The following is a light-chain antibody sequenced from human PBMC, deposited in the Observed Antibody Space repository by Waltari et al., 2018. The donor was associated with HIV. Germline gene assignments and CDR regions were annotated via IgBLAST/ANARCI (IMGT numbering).Light chain of an antibody. Sequence: QPALTQPASVSGSPGQSIPISCTGSSRDVGGYGYVSWYQQHSGKVPKVLIYHVRTWFTGFSSLFSGSSSGNTASLRISGLQPDDEADYYCCSYAGNDTYFFGTGTMVTAL. CDR2: HVR. CDR3: CSYAGNDTYF. CDR1: SRDVGGYGY. V-gene: IGLV2-23*02. J-gene: IGLJ1*01.